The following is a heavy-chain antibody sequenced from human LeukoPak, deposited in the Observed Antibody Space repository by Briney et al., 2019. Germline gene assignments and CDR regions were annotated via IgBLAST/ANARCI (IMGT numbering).Heavy chain of an antibody. CDR2: IYYSGST. D-gene: IGHD6-13*01. CDR3: ARMKAVYSSSWYNPGTKHYFDY. J-gene: IGHJ4*02. Sequence: SSETLSLTCTVSGGSISSYYWSWIRQPPGKGLEWIGYIYYSGSTNYNPSLKSRVTISVDTSKNQFSLKLSSVTAADTAVYYCARMKAVYSSSWYNPGTKHYFDYWGQGTLVTVSS. V-gene: IGHV4-59*08. CDR1: GGSISSYY.